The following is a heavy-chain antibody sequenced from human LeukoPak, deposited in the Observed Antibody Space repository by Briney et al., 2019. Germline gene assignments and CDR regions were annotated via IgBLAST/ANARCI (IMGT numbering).Heavy chain of an antibody. V-gene: IGHV1-69*13. J-gene: IGHJ3*02. CDR1: GGTFSSYA. CDR2: IIPIFGTA. D-gene: IGHD3-10*01. CDR3: ARSTYYYGSGSYSGAFDI. Sequence: SVKVSCKASGGTFSSYAISWVRQAPGQGLEWMGGIIPIFGTANYAQKFQGRVTITADESTSTAYMELSSLRSEDTAVYYCARSTYYYGSGSYSGAFDIWGQGTMVTVS.